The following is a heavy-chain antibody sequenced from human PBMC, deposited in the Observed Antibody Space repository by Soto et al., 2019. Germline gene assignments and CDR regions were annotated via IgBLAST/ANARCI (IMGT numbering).Heavy chain of an antibody. CDR2: IYYSGST. D-gene: IGHD1-1*01. Sequence: SSETLSLTCAVSGGSISSGGYSWSWIRQPPGKGLQWIGYIYYSGSTYYNPSLKSRVIISVDTSKNQFSLKLTSVTAADTAVYYCASYKTGDAFDIWGQGTMVTVSS. V-gene: IGHV4-30-2*05. CDR3: ASYKTGDAFDI. J-gene: IGHJ3*02. CDR1: GGSISSGGYS.